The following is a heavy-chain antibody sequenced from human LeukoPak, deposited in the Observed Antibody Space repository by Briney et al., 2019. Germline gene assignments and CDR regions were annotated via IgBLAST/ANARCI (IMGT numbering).Heavy chain of an antibody. Sequence: GGSLRLSCAASGFTFSSYVMSWVRQAPGKGLEWISAISGSGGSTYYADSVKGRFTISRDNSKNTLYLQMNSLRAEDTAVYYCAKGPKTGDRYFDYWGQGTLVTVSS. CDR2: ISGSGGST. J-gene: IGHJ4*02. CDR3: AKGPKTGDRYFDY. D-gene: IGHD7-27*01. V-gene: IGHV3-23*01. CDR1: GFTFSSYV.